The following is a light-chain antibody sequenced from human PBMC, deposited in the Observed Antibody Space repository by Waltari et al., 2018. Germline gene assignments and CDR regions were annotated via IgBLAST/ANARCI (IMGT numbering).Light chain of an antibody. CDR1: QTVRTTY. CDR3: QQYDISPLT. CDR2: GAS. J-gene: IGKJ4*01. V-gene: IGKV3-20*01. Sequence: DIVLTQSPGTLSLSPGDRATLSCRASQTVRTTYLAWYKQKPGQAPTLLIYGASSRATGIPDRFSGSGSGTDFSLTISSLEPEDFAVYYCQQYDISPLTFGGGTKVEIK.